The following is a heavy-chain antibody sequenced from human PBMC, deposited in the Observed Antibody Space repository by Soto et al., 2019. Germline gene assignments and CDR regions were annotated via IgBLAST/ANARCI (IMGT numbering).Heavy chain of an antibody. Sequence: DVQLVESGGDLVQPGGSLRLSCAASGFSFSSYWMTWVRQAPGKGLEWVANIKQDGREKYYVASVKGRFTISRDNGKNLLFLQMDSLTHDDTAGYDCAGDGVRNGAYNGWLDPWGQGTLVTVSS. CDR1: GFSFSSYW. CDR3: AGDGVRNGAYNGWLDP. J-gene: IGHJ5*02. CDR2: IKQDGREK. D-gene: IGHD3-16*01. V-gene: IGHV3-7*03.